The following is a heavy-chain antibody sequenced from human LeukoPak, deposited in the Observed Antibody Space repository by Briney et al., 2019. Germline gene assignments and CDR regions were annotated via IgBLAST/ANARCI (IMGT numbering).Heavy chain of an antibody. CDR1: GYTFTGYY. CDR2: INPNSGGT. J-gene: IGHJ5*02. V-gene: IGHV1-2*06. D-gene: IGHD4-11*01. Sequence: ASVKVSCKASGYTFTGYYMHWVRQAPGQGLEWMGRINPNSGGTNYAQKFQGRVTMTRDTSISTVYMELSSLRSEDTAVYYCARDLYSNYEGHPWGQGTLVTVSS. CDR3: ARDLYSNYEGHP.